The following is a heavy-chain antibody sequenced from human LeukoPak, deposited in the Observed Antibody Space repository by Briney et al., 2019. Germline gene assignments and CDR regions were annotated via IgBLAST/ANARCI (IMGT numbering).Heavy chain of an antibody. Sequence: GRSLRLSCAASGFTFRNFGMHWVRQPPGKGLEWVAIIYYDGGNKYYADSVRGRFTISRDNSKFTVNLQMDSLRADDTAVYYCVRDRGNSYFDYWGQGTVVTGSA. CDR3: VRDRGNSYFDY. CDR1: GFTFRNFG. J-gene: IGHJ4*02. CDR2: IYYDGGNK. D-gene: IGHD3-10*01. V-gene: IGHV3-33*01.